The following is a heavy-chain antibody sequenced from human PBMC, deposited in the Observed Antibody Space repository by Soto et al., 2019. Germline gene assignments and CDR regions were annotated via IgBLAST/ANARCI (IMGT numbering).Heavy chain of an antibody. CDR1: GFTFTSYS. V-gene: IGHV3-48*01. CDR3: ARDDSFAFDS. D-gene: IGHD2-21*01. Sequence: PGGSLRLSCAASGFTFTSYSMNWVRQAPGKGLEWVSYIRGTTHYADSVKGRFTISRDNARSSLYLQMNSLRADDTAVYYCARDDSFAFDSWGQGTMVAGSS. CDR2: IRGTT. J-gene: IGHJ3*02.